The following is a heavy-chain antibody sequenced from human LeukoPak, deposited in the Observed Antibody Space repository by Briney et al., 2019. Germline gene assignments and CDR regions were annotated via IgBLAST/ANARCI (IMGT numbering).Heavy chain of an antibody. CDR2: IWYDGSNK. Sequence: GGSLRLSCAASGFTFSSYGMHWARQAPGKGLEWVAVIWYDGSNKYYADSVKGRFTISRDNSKNTLYLQMNSLRAEDTAVYYCARDRWSGYRAHRFDPWGQGTLVTVSS. J-gene: IGHJ5*02. CDR3: ARDRWSGYRAHRFDP. D-gene: IGHD3-3*01. V-gene: IGHV3-33*01. CDR1: GFTFSSYG.